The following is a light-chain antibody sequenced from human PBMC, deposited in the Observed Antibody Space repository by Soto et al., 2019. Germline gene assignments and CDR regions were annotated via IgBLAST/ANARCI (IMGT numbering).Light chain of an antibody. CDR3: QQRSNWPLT. Sequence: EIVLTQSTATLSLSPGERATLCCRASQSVSSYLAWYQQKPGQAPRLLIYDASNRATGIPARFSGSGSGTDFTLTISSLEPEDFAVYYCQQRSNWPLTFGQGTRLEI. J-gene: IGKJ5*01. V-gene: IGKV3-11*01. CDR2: DAS. CDR1: QSVSSY.